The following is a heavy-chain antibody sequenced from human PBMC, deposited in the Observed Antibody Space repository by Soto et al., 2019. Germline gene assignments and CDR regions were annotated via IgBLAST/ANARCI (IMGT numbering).Heavy chain of an antibody. Sequence: PSETLSLTCTVSGCSISSSSYYWVWIRQPPGKGLEWIGSIYYSGSTYYNPSLKSRVTISVDTSKNQFSLKLSSVTAADTAVYYCASQAGSVDYWGQGTLVTVSS. D-gene: IGHD6-19*01. CDR1: GCSISSSSYY. J-gene: IGHJ4*02. V-gene: IGHV4-39*01. CDR3: ASQAGSVDY. CDR2: IYYSGST.